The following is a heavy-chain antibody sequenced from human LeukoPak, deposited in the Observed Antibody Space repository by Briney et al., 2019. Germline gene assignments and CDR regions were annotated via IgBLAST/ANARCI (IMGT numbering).Heavy chain of an antibody. CDR1: GFTFSSHA. CDR3: AKDRSGSGYFDY. J-gene: IGHJ4*02. Sequence: AGGSLRLSCAASGFTFSSHAMSWVRHAPGQGLEWVSRISSGGGTKDYTDSVKGRFTISRDTSKNTMYLQMNSLRAEDTAVYYCAKDRSGSGYFDYWGQGTLVTVSS. V-gene: IGHV3-23*01. D-gene: IGHD3-10*01. CDR2: ISSGGGTK.